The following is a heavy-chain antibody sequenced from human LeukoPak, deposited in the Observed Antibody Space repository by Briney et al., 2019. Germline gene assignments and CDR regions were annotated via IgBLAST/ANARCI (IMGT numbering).Heavy chain of an antibody. CDR1: GGSISSYY. V-gene: IGHV4-34*01. CDR3: ARIGKQQLAYYFDY. CDR2: INHSGST. J-gene: IGHJ4*02. Sequence: SETLSLTCTVSGGSISSYYWSWIRQPPGKGLEWIGEINHSGSTNYNPSLKSRVTISVDTSKNQFSLKLSSVTAADTAVYFCARIGKQQLAYYFDYWGQGTLVTVSS. D-gene: IGHD6-13*01.